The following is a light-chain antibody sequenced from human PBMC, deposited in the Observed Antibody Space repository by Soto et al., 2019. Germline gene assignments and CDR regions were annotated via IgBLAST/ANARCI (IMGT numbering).Light chain of an antibody. CDR3: QQRSNWPFLT. V-gene: IGKV3-11*01. CDR2: DAS. J-gene: IGKJ4*02. CDR1: QSVSSY. Sequence: EIVLTQSPATLSLSPGERATLSCRASQSVSSYLAWYQQKPGQAPRLLIYDASNRATGIPARFSGSGSGTYFTLTISSLKPEDFAVYYCQQRSNWPFLTFGGGNKVEIK.